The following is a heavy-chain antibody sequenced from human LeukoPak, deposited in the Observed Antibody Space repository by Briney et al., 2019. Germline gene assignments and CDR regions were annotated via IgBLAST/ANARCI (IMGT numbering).Heavy chain of an antibody. CDR1: GFTVSSNY. J-gene: IGHJ4*02. CDR2: IYSGGST. Sequence: GGSLRLSCAASGFTVSSNYMSWVRQAPGKGLEWVSVIYSGGSTYYADSVKGRFTISRDNSKNTLYLQMKSLRAEDTAVYYCARERNLEIAVAGTIFDYWGQGTLVTVSS. CDR3: ARERNLEIAVAGTIFDY. V-gene: IGHV3-66*01. D-gene: IGHD6-19*01.